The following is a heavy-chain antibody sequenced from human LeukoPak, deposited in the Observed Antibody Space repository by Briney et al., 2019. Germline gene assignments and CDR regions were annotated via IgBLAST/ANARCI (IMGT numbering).Heavy chain of an antibody. CDR2: IYSGGSR. D-gene: IGHD3-22*01. V-gene: IGHV3-53*01. CDR1: GFTVSSNY. Sequence: GGSLRLSCAASGFTVSSNYMSWVRQAPGKGLEWVSVIYSGGSRYYADSVKGRFTISRDNAKNTLNLQMNSLRAEDTAVYYCARDLGQYYDTSDNWFDPWGQGTLVTVSS. CDR3: ARDLGQYYDTSDNWFDP. J-gene: IGHJ5*02.